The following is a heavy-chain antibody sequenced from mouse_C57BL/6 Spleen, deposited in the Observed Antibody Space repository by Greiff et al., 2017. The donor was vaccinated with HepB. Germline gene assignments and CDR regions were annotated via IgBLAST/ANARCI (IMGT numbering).Heavy chain of an antibody. CDR2: INPSSGYT. V-gene: IGHV1-7*01. J-gene: IGHJ3*01. D-gene: IGHD4-1*01. CDR1: GYTFTSYW. Sequence: QVQLKQSGAELAKPGASVKLSCKASGYTFTSYWMHWVKQRPVQGLEWIGYINPSSGYTKYNQKFKDKATLTADKSSSTAYMQLSSLTYEDSAVYYCTTGTGWFAYWGQGTLVTVSA. CDR3: TTGTGWFAY.